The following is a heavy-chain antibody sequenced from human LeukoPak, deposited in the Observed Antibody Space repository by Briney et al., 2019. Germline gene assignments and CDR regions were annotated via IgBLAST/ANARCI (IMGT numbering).Heavy chain of an antibody. J-gene: IGHJ5*02. CDR3: ARDNSVGDIAWWFDP. CDR1: GYSFTSHY. D-gene: IGHD3-16*02. V-gene: IGHV1-46*01. Sequence: GASVKVSCKASGYSFTSHYMHWVRQAPGQGLEWLGLINPSGSSTLYAQKFQGRVTMTRDMSTTTDYMALSSLRSEDTAVYYCARDNSVGDIAWWFDPWGQGTLVTVSS. CDR2: INPSGSST.